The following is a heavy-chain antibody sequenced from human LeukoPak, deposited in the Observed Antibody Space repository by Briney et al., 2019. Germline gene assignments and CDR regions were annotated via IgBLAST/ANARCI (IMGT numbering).Heavy chain of an antibody. Sequence: SVKVSCKASGGTFSSYAISWVRQAPGQGLEWMGGIIPIFGTANYAQKFQGRVTITADESTSTAYMELSSLRSEDTAVYYCAREGLRSIAARRGTRDYMDVWGKGTTVIVSS. D-gene: IGHD6-6*01. V-gene: IGHV1-69*13. J-gene: IGHJ6*03. CDR3: AREGLRSIAARRGTRDYMDV. CDR1: GGTFSSYA. CDR2: IIPIFGTA.